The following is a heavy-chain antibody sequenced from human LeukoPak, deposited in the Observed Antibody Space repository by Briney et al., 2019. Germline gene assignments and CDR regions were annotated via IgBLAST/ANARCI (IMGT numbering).Heavy chain of an antibody. Sequence: PSETLSLTCTVSGGSISSSSYYWGWIRQPPGKGLEWIGYIYYSRSANYSPSLKSRVTISVDMSKNQFSLRLTSVTAADTAVYYCARQRVRLRSNDAFDVWGQGTMVTVSS. CDR1: GGSISSSSYY. J-gene: IGHJ3*01. V-gene: IGHV4-61*05. D-gene: IGHD4-17*01. CDR2: IYYSRSA. CDR3: ARQRVRLRSNDAFDV.